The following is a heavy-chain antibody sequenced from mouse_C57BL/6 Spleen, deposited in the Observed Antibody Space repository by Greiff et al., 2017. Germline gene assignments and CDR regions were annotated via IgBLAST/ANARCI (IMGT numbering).Heavy chain of an antibody. CDR1: GYTFTSYW. CDR3: ARSEGYGRNY. Sequence: QVQLQQPGAELVMPGASVKLSCKASGYTFTSYWMHWVKQRPGQGLEWIGEIDPSDSYTNYNQKFKDKSTLTVDKSSSTAYMQLSSLTSEDFAVYYCARSEGYGRNYWGQGTPLTVSS. D-gene: IGHD1-1*01. V-gene: IGHV1-69*01. J-gene: IGHJ2*01. CDR2: IDPSDSYT.